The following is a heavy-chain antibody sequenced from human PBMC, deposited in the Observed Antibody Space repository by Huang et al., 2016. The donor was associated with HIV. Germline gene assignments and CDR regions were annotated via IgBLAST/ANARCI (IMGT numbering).Heavy chain of an antibody. CDR1: TFRFGAYW. V-gene: IGHV3-7*01. J-gene: IGHJ6*02. D-gene: IGHD1-7*01. CDR3: ATKTAAMDI. Sequence: VESGGRLVQPGGSIRLSCVGSTFRFGAYWMSWVRQSPGKGLDVVANIKQDESEKYYVDSLKGRFNNSRDNAKKVLFLEMNNVRVEDTATYYCATKTAAMDIWGQGTTVTVS. CDR2: IKQDESEK.